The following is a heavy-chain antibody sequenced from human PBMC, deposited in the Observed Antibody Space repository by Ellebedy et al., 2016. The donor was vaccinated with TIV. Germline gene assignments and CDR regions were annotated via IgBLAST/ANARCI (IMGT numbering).Heavy chain of an antibody. CDR3: AKRKSNGGEFDY. Sequence: GGSLRLSCAASGFTLSTYAMGWVRQAPGKGLEWVSVVSIGGSTHYGDSVNGRFTISRDNSKNTVYLQMNSLRTEDTAVYFCAKRKSNGGEFDYWGQGTLLTVSS. V-gene: IGHV3-23*01. D-gene: IGHD2-8*01. CDR2: VSIGGST. CDR1: GFTLSTYA. J-gene: IGHJ4*02.